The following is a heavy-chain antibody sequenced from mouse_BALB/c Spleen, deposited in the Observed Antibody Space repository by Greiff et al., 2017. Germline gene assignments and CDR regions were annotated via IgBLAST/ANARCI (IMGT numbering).Heavy chain of an antibody. D-gene: IGHD2-1*01. CDR1: GFSLTSYG. CDR3: ARTYGKGYYYAMDY. CDR2: IWSGGST. V-gene: IGHV2-2*02. J-gene: IGHJ4*01. Sequence: VQLVESGPGLVQPSQSLSITCTVSGFSLTSYGVHWVRQSPGKGLEWLGVIWSGGSTDYNAAFISRLSISKDNSKSQVFFKMNSLQANDTAIYYCARTYGKGYYYAMDYWGQGTSVTVSS.